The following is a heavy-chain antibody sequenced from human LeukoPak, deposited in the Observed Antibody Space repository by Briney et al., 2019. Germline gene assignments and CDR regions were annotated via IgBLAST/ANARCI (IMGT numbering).Heavy chain of an antibody. CDR2: IYYSGST. J-gene: IGHJ5*02. D-gene: IGHD1-26*01. V-gene: IGHV4-31*03. CDR3: ARVGEYSGSYDSYWFDP. CDR1: GGSISSGGYY. Sequence: PSETLSLTCTVSGGSISSGGYYWSWIRQHPGKGLEWIGYIYYSGSTYYNPSLKSRVTISVDTSKNQFSLKLSSVTAADTAVYYCARVGEYSGSYDSYWFDPWGQGTLVTVSS.